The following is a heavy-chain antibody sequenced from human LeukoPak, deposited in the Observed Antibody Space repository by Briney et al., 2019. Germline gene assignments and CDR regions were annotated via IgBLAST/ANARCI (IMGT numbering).Heavy chain of an antibody. CDR1: GFTFSSYA. V-gene: IGHV3-30*14. J-gene: IGHJ4*02. Sequence: PGGSLRLSCAASGFTFSSYAMPWVRQAPGKGLEWVAVISYDGSNKYYADSVKGRFTISRDNSKNTLYLQMNSLRAEDTAVYYCARAPRRTVVVIDYWGQGTLVTVSS. CDR3: ARAPRRTVVVIDY. CDR2: ISYDGSNK. D-gene: IGHD2-21*01.